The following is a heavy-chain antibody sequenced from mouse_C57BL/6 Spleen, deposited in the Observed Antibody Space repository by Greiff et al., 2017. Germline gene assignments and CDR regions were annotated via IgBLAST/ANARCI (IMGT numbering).Heavy chain of an antibody. CDR3: ARDCGNYDFDY. Sequence: DVQLQESGPGLVKPSQSLSLTCSVTGYSITSGYYWNWIRQFPGNKLEWMGYISYDGSNNYNPSLKNRISITRDTSKNQFFLKLNSVTTEDTATYYCARDCGNYDFDYWGQGTTLTVSS. V-gene: IGHV3-6*01. CDR1: GYSITSGYY. J-gene: IGHJ2*01. CDR2: ISYDGSN. D-gene: IGHD2-1*01.